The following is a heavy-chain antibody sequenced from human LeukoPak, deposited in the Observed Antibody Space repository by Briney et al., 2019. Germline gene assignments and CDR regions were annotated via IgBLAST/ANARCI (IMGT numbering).Heavy chain of an antibody. CDR3: ARLIDYGGFYFYYYMDV. V-gene: IGHV4-39*02. CDR2: SGSIGRS. Sequence: PSETLSLTCTVSGGSISSTNSYWGWIRQPPEKGLEWIGNSGSIGRSHYRPVLQSRVTISLDTSKSHFSLRLTSVTAADTAVYYCARLIDYGGFYFYYYMDVWGKGTSVTVSS. D-gene: IGHD4/OR15-4a*01. CDR1: GGSISSTNSY. J-gene: IGHJ6*03.